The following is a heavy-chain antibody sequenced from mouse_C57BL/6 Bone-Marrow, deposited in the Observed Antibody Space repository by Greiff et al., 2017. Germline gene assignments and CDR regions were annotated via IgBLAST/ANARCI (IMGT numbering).Heavy chain of an antibody. CDR2: INPSTGGT. Sequence: VHVKQSGPELVKPGASVKISCKASGYSFTGYYMNWVKQSPEKSLEWIGEINPSTGGTTYNQKFKAQATLTVDKSSSTAYMQLKSLTSEDSAVYYCARGDYDWYFDVWGTGTTVTVSS. D-gene: IGHD2-4*01. V-gene: IGHV1-42*01. J-gene: IGHJ1*03. CDR3: ARGDYDWYFDV. CDR1: GYSFTGYY.